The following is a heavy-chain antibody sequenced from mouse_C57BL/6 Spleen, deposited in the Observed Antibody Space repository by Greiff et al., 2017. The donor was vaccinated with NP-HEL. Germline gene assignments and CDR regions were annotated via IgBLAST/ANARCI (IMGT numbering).Heavy chain of an antibody. CDR3: VRQKVVDYFDY. V-gene: IGHV10-1*01. CDR1: GFSFNTYA. Sequence: DVKLVESGGGLVQPKGSLKLSCAASGFSFNTYAMNWVRQAPGKGLEWVARIRSKSNNYATYYADSVKDRFTISRDDSESMLYLQMNNLKTEDTAMYYCVRQKVVDYFDYWGQGTTLTVSS. D-gene: IGHD1-1*01. J-gene: IGHJ2*01. CDR2: IRSKSNNYAT.